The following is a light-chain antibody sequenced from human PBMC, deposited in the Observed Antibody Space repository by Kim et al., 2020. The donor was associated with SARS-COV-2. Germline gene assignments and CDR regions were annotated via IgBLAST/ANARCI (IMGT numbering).Light chain of an antibody. V-gene: IGLV1-40*01. CDR1: SSNSGAGYD. CDR2: GKS. CDR3: QSFDTSLSGYV. Sequence: QGFTMADTGGSSNSGAGYDVHWYQQLQETAPKLLTYGKSSRPSGVPDRFSGSQSGTSAALAITGLQAEDEADYYCQSFDTSLSGYVFGTGTKVTVL. J-gene: IGLJ1*01.